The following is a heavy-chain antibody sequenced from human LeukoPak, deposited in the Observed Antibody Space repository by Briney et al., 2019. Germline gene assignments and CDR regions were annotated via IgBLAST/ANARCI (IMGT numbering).Heavy chain of an antibody. D-gene: IGHD5-12*01. CDR1: GFTFSSYS. V-gene: IGHV3-21*01. CDR3: ARDSRGMWLRLIRYYYYYYMDV. J-gene: IGHJ6*03. CDR2: ISSSSSYI. Sequence: PGGSLRLSFAASGFTFSSYSMNWVRQAPGKGLEWVSSISSSSSYIYYADSVKGRFTISRDNAKNSLYLQMNSLRAEDTAVYYCARDSRGMWLRLIRYYYYYYMDVWGKGTTVTVSS.